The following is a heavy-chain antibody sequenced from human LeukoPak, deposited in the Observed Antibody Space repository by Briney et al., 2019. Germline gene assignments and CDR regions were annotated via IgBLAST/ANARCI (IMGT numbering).Heavy chain of an antibody. J-gene: IGHJ5*02. V-gene: IGHV4-38-2*02. Sequence: SETLSLTCTVSGYSISSGYYWGWIRQHPGKGLEWIGSISHSGSTYYKPSLKSRVTISVDTSKNQFSLKLRSVTAADTAVYYCARVTSRLGWFDPWGQGTLVTVSS. CDR1: GYSISSGYY. CDR2: ISHSGST. CDR3: ARVTSRLGWFDP. D-gene: IGHD1-14*01.